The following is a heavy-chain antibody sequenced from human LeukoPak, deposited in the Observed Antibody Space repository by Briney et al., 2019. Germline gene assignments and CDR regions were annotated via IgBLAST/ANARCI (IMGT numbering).Heavy chain of an antibody. CDR2: IYTSGST. D-gene: IGHD5-24*01. J-gene: IGHJ3*02. CDR3: ARGIVETATRAFDI. CDR1: GGSISSGSYY. Sequence: PSETLSLTCTVSGGSISSGSYYWSWIRQPAGKGLEWIGRIYTSGSTNYNPSLKSRVTISVDTSKNQFSLKLSSVTAADTAVYYCARGIVETATRAFDIWGQGTMVTVSS. V-gene: IGHV4-61*02.